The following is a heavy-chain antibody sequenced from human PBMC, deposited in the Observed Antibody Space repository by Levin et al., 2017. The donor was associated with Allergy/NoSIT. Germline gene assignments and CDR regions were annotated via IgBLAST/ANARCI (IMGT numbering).Heavy chain of an antibody. V-gene: IGHV3-21*06. Sequence: GGSLRLSCSASGFTFSDSTMNWVRQAPGEGLEWVSSISSSGRFIYSADSLKGRFTISRDNAKHSLFLQMNSLRAEDTAVYYCARDLSLNSDVSRGYYGFDYWGLGTLVTVSS. CDR1: GFTFSDST. CDR2: ISSSGRFI. CDR3: ARDLSLNSDVSRGYYGFDY. J-gene: IGHJ4*02. D-gene: IGHD3-22*01.